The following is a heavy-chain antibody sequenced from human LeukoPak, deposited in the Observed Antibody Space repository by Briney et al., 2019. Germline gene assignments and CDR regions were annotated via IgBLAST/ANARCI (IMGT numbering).Heavy chain of an antibody. J-gene: IGHJ3*02. Sequence: GGSLRLSCAASGFTFSSHWMHWVRQAPGKGLVWVSRIKTDGSSTSYADSVKGRFSISRDNAKNTLYLQMSSLRTEDTAMYFCAREVVGATDAFDIWGQGTMVTVSS. V-gene: IGHV3-74*01. CDR2: IKTDGSST. CDR3: AREVVGATDAFDI. CDR1: GFTFSSHW. D-gene: IGHD1-26*01.